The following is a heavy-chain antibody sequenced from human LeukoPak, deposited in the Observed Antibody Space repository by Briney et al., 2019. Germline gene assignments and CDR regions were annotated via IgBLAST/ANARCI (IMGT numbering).Heavy chain of an antibody. J-gene: IGHJ6*02. Sequence: SETPSLTCAVYGGSFSGYYWSWIRQPPGKGLEWIGEINHSGSTNYNPSLKSRVTILVDTSKNQFSLKLSSVTAADTAVYYCASLDTYYYYGMDVWGQGTTVTVSS. CDR3: ASLDTYYYYGMDV. V-gene: IGHV4-34*01. CDR2: INHSGST. D-gene: IGHD5-18*01. CDR1: GGSFSGYY.